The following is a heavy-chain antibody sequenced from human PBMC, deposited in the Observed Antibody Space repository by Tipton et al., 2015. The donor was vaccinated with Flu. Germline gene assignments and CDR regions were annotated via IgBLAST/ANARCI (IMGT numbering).Heavy chain of an antibody. J-gene: IGHJ4*02. Sequence: QLVQSGGNLVQPGGSLRLSCAASGYTFSTYWMSWVRQAPGKGLEWVAHIKQDGSEKYYVDSAKGRFTVSRDNAKNSLYLQMNSLRAEDTAFYYCAKDTTRMVRGVLDYWGQGTLVTVSS. CDR3: AKDTTRMVRGVLDY. CDR1: GYTFSTYW. V-gene: IGHV3-7*03. CDR2: IKQDGSEK. D-gene: IGHD3-10*01.